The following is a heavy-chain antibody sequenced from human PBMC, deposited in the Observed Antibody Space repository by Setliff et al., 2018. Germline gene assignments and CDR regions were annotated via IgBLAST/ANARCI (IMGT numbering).Heavy chain of an antibody. V-gene: IGHV3-7*01. Sequence: GGSLRLSCTASGLSYINDWVSWVRQAPGKGLEWVANINQGGGAQFYVDSVKGRFTISRDNAKNSLYLQMSSLRAEDTAVYYCARDVFDFRTGQADPWGQGTLVTVSS. CDR3: ARDVFDFRTGQADP. CDR2: INQGGGAQ. CDR1: GLSYINDW. D-gene: IGHD3-3*01. J-gene: IGHJ5*02.